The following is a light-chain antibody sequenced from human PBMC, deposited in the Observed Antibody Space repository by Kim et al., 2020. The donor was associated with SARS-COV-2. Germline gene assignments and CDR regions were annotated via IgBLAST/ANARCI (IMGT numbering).Light chain of an antibody. CDR1: SSNIGKNA. CDR2: SND. Sequence: GQRVTISCSGSSSNIGKNAVNWYKQLPGTAPRLLIYSNDERPSGVPDRFSGSKSGTSASLAISGLQSEDEANYYCAAWDDSRNGWVFGGGTQLTVL. CDR3: AAWDDSRNGWV. J-gene: IGLJ3*02. V-gene: IGLV1-44*01.